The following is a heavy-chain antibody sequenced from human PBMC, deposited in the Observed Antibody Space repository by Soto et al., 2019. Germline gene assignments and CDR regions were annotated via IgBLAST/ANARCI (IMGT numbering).Heavy chain of an antibody. J-gene: IGHJ5*02. V-gene: IGHV3-21*01. CDR2: ISSSSSYI. D-gene: IGHD6-13*01. Sequence: GGSLRLSCAASGFTFSSYSMNWVRQAPGKGLEWVSSISSSSSYIYYADSVKGRFTISRDNAKNSLYLQMNSLRAEDTAVYYCARDWPRGYRSRNNWFDPWGQGTLVTVSS. CDR3: ARDWPRGYRSRNNWFDP. CDR1: GFTFSSYS.